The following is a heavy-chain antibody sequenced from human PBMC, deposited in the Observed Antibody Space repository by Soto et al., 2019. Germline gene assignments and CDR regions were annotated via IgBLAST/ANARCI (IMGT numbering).Heavy chain of an antibody. CDR2: IYYSGST. V-gene: IGHV4-30-4*01. CDR3: AIYYDKKSYAFDI. D-gene: IGHD3-22*01. J-gene: IGHJ3*02. CDR1: GGSISSTDYY. Sequence: SETLSLTCTVSGGSISSTDYYWSWIRQPPGKGLEWIGYIYYSGSTYYNPSLKSRVTMSVDTSKNQFSLRLNSVTAADTAMYYCAIYYDKKSYAFDIWGQGTMVTVSS.